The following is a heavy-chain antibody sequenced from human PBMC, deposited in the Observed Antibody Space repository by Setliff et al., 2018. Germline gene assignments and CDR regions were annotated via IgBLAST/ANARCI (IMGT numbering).Heavy chain of an antibody. CDR2: INTNTGNP. CDR3: ARDNRGYARDYYYYMDV. Sequence: ASVKVSCKASGYTFTSYDINWVRQATGQGLEWMGWINTNTGNPTYAQGFTGRFVFSLDTSVSTAYLQIGSLKAEDTAVYYCARDNRGYARDYYYYMDVWGKGTTVTVSS. V-gene: IGHV7-4-1*01. CDR1: GYTFTSYD. D-gene: IGHD2-15*01. J-gene: IGHJ6*03.